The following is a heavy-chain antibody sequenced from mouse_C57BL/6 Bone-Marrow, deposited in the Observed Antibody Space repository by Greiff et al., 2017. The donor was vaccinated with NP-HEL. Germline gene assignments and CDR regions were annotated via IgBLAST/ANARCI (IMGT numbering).Heavy chain of an antibody. CDR1: GYAFTNYL. CDR3: ASYIRFRYCDY. D-gene: IGHD1-1*01. V-gene: IGHV1-54*01. Sequence: VKLLESGAELVKPGASVKVSCKASGYAFTNYLIAWVKQRPGQGLEWIGVINPGSGGTNYNEKFKGKATLTVDKSSSTAYMQLSSLTSEDSAVYFFASYIRFRYCDYWGKGTTLTVSS. CDR2: INPGSGGT. J-gene: IGHJ1*03.